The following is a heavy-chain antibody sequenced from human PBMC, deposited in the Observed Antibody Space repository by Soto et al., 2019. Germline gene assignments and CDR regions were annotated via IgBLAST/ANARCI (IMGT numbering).Heavy chain of an antibody. V-gene: IGHV3-30*04. J-gene: IGHJ4*02. Sequence: QVQLVESGGGVVQPGKSLRLSCTASGLTCSDSAFHWDRHAPCKGLEWVAALRYAGRNKYYADSVKGRSSISSDNTKNTLEVNALRHEGTAVYYSAREGAYSGSALDYWGQGTLVTVSS. CDR3: AREGAYSGSALDY. CDR1: GLTCSDSA. CDR2: LRYAGRNK. D-gene: IGHD6-6*01.